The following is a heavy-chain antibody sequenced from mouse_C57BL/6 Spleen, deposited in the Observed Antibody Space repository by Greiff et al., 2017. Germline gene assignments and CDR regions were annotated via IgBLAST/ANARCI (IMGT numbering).Heavy chain of an antibody. V-gene: IGHV1-62-2*01. CDR1: GYTFTEYT. CDR2: IYSGSGSI. CDR3: ARPDEEGAWFAY. J-gene: IGHJ3*01. Sequence: QVQLLQSGAELVKPGASVKLSCKASGYTFTEYTIHWVQQRSGQGLEWIGWIYSGSGSINYNEKFKDKATLTADKASSKVYMELSRLTAEDAAVYFCARPDEEGAWFAYWGQGTLVTVSA.